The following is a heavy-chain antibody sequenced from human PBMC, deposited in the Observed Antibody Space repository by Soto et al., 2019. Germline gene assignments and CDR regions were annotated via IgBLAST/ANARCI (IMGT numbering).Heavy chain of an antibody. Sequence: ETLSLTCSVSGGSINNRTYYWGWIRQPPGKGLEWIGSISYSGRTYDNPSLKSRVTISSDTSNNQFSLKLSSVTAADTAVYYCARQQYYDSRGLFDYWGQGTLVTVSS. CDR1: GGSINNRTYY. J-gene: IGHJ4*02. D-gene: IGHD3-22*01. V-gene: IGHV4-39*01. CDR2: ISYSGRT. CDR3: ARQQYYDSRGLFDY.